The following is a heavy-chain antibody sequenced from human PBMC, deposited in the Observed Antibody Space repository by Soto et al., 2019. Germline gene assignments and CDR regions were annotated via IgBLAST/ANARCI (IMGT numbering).Heavy chain of an antibody. CDR2: ISSSSTYI. D-gene: IGHD6-13*01. Sequence: EVQLVESGGGLVKPGGSLRLSCAASGFTFSSYSMNWVRQAPGKGLEWVSSISSSSTYIYYADSVKGRFTISRDNAKNSLYLQMNSLRAEDTAVYYCARDQQRAAFDIWGQGTMVTVSS. J-gene: IGHJ3*02. CDR1: GFTFSSYS. CDR3: ARDQQRAAFDI. V-gene: IGHV3-21*01.